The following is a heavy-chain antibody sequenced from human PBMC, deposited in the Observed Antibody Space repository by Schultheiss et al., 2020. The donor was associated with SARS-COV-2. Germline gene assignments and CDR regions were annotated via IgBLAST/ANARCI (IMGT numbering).Heavy chain of an antibody. CDR1: GFTFSRYG. Sequence: GGSLRLSCAASGFTFSRYGMHWVRQAPGKGLEWVAVIWYDGSNKYYTDSVKGRFTISRDNSKNTLYLQMNSLRAEDTAIYYCARDSTYCSGDCSFDYWGHGTLVTVSS. V-gene: IGHV3-33*01. J-gene: IGHJ4*01. D-gene: IGHD2-21*02. CDR3: ARDSTYCSGDCSFDY. CDR2: IWYDGSNK.